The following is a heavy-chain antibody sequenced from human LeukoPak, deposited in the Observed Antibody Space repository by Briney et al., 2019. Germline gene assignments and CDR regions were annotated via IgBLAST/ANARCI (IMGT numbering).Heavy chain of an antibody. V-gene: IGHV6-1*01. J-gene: IGHJ3*02. CDR3: RSFRGYSGYDAFDI. CDR2: TNYGSKWYY. Sequence: SQTLSLTCAISGDSVSSSSGAWNWIRQSPSRGPEWLGRTNYGSKWYYDYSVSVRGRLTINPDTSKNQFSLQLESVTPEDTAVYCVRSFRGYSGYDAFDIWGPGTTVTVSS. D-gene: IGHD5-12*01. CDR1: GDSVSSSSGA.